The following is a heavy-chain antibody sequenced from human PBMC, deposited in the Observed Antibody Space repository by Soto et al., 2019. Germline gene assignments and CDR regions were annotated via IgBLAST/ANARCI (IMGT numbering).Heavy chain of an antibody. CDR3: TRQGGEMATIIWKPGGFSPIPIEDDYYYYGMDV. J-gene: IGHJ6*02. CDR2: IRSKTNSYAT. CDR1: GFTFSGSG. Sequence: GGSLRLSCAASGFTFSGSGVHWVRQASGKGLEWVGRIRSKTNSYATAYDASVKGRFTISRDDSKNTAYLQMNSLKTEDTAVYYCTRQGGEMATIIWKPGGFSPIPIEDDYYYYGMDVWGQGTTVTAP. V-gene: IGHV3-73*01. D-gene: IGHD5-12*01.